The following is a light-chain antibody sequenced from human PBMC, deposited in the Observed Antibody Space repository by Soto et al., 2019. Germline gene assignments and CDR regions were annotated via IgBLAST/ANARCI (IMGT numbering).Light chain of an antibody. CDR2: DAS. J-gene: IGKJ5*01. V-gene: IGKV3-11*01. CDR1: QSISRY. Sequence: EIVLTQSPATLSLSPGERASLSCRASQSISRYLAWYQQRPGQAPRLLIYDASTRSPGIPARFSGSGSGTEFTLTISSLEPEDFAVYYCQQRSNWFVTFGQGTRLEI. CDR3: QQRSNWFVT.